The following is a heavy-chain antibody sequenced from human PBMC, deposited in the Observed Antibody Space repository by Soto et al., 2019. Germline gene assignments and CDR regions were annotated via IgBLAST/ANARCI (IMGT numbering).Heavy chain of an antibody. Sequence: QVQLQESAPGLVKPSETLSLTCTVSGDSITSYYWSWIRQPPGKGLEWLGDIYYTGSTTYNPSLKSPVTISVDTSKNQFSLKLNSVTAADTVVYYCARHAFGSGFYYGMGVWGQGTTVTVSS. D-gene: IGHD3-10*01. CDR2: IYYTGST. V-gene: IGHV4-59*08. CDR1: GDSITSYY. J-gene: IGHJ6*02. CDR3: ARHAFGSGFYYGMGV.